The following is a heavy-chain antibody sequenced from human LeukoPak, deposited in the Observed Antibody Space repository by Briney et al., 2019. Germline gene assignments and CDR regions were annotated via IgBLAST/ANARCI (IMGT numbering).Heavy chain of an antibody. CDR3: AREDYYDSSGFGY. Sequence: SVKVSCKASGGTFSSYTISWVRQAPGQGLEWMGRIIPILGIANYAQKFQGRVTITADKSTSTAYMELSSLRSEDTAVYYCAREDYYDSSGFGYWGQGTLVTVSS. CDR2: IIPILGIA. D-gene: IGHD3-22*01. J-gene: IGHJ4*02. V-gene: IGHV1-69*04. CDR1: GGTFSSYT.